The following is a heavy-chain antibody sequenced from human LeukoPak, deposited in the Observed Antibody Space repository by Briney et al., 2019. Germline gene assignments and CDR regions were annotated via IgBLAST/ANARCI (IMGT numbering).Heavy chain of an antibody. CDR1: GFTFSNYS. J-gene: IGHJ4*02. Sequence: GGSLRLSCAASGFTFSNYSMSWVRQAPGKGLEWVSTISGTGGATYYADSVKGRFTISRDNSKNTLFLQFNSLRADDTAVYYCAKGRGTTVTAAANYSGQGTLVTVSS. CDR2: ISGTGGAT. V-gene: IGHV3-23*01. D-gene: IGHD4-17*01. CDR3: AKGRGTTVTAAANY.